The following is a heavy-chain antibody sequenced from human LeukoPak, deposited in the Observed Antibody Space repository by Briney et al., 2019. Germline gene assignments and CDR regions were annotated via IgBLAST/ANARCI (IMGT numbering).Heavy chain of an antibody. Sequence: SETLSLTCTVSGDSISGYYWAWIRQPAGKGLEWIGHIYAPGSSNYSPSFKSRVTMSIDMSNNQFTLRLNSVTAADTAMYYCARDLEDFDSPANDYWGQGTHVIVSP. D-gene: IGHD2-15*01. J-gene: IGHJ4*02. CDR1: GDSISGYY. CDR3: ARDLEDFDSPANDY. CDR2: IYAPGSS. V-gene: IGHV4-4*07.